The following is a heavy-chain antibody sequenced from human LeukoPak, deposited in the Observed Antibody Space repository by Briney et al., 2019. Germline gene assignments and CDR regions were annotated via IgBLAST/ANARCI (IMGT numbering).Heavy chain of an antibody. CDR2: ISSSSSTI. D-gene: IGHD3-22*01. V-gene: IGHV3-48*01. Sequence: PGGSLRLSCAASGFTFSSYSMNWVRQPPGKGLEWVSYISSSSSTIYYADSVKGRFTISRDNAKNSLYLQMNSLRAEDTAVYYCVRDWGGLTYYYDSSGADYWGQGTLVTVSS. J-gene: IGHJ4*02. CDR1: GFTFSSYS. CDR3: VRDWGGLTYYYDSSGADY.